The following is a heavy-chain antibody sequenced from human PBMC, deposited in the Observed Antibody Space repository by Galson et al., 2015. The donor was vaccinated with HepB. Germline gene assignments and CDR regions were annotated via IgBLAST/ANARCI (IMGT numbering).Heavy chain of an antibody. CDR1: GSTFTRNW. J-gene: IGHJ4*02. CDR2: IYPGDSSP. V-gene: IGHV5-51*01. Sequence: QSGAEVKKPGESLKISCKGSGSTFTRNWIAWVRQVPGKGLEWMGIIYPGDSSPKYSPSFQGQVTISADKSISIASVQWSSLKASDTAMYYCARQGPNCSGGSCYLDSWGQGTLVTVPS. D-gene: IGHD2-15*01. CDR3: ARQGPNCSGGSCYLDS.